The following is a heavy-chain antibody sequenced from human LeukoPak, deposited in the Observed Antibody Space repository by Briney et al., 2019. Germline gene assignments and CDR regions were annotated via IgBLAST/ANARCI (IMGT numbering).Heavy chain of an antibody. Sequence: GGSLRLSCAASGFTFSSYAMSWVRQAPGKGLEWVSAISGSGGSTYYADSVKGRFTISRDNSKNTLYLQMNSLRAEDTAVYYCARRSGSPEDSRDYFDYWGQGTLVTVSS. J-gene: IGHJ4*02. V-gene: IGHV3-23*01. CDR3: ARRSGSPEDSRDYFDY. CDR2: ISGSGGST. CDR1: GFTFSSYA. D-gene: IGHD1-26*01.